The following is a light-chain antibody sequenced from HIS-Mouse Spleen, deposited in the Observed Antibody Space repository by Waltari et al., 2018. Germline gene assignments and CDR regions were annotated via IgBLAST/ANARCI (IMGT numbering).Light chain of an antibody. CDR2: DVS. V-gene: IGLV2-14*03. CDR1: RRDVGGYNY. Sequence: QSALTQPASVSGSPGQSITISCTGTRRDVGGYNYVSRYQQHPGKAPKLMIYDVSNRPSGVSNRFSGSKSGNTASLTISGLQAEDEADYYCSSYTSSSTWVFGRGTKLTVL. CDR3: SSYTSSSTWV. J-gene: IGLJ3*02.